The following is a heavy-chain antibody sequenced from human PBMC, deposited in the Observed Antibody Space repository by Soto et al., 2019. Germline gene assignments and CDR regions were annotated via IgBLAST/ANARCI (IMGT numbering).Heavy chain of an antibody. Sequence: QVQLVQSGAEVKKPGASVKVSCKASGYTFTSYDINWVRQATGQGLEWMGWMNPNSGNTGYAQKFQGRVTMTRNTSISTAYMELSSLRSEDTAVYFCAIPSWLYCLSLSCYMRGIYGMDVWGQGTTVTVSS. CDR3: AIPSWLYCLSLSCYMRGIYGMDV. CDR2: MNPNSGNT. CDR1: GYTFTSYD. J-gene: IGHJ6*02. V-gene: IGHV1-8*01. D-gene: IGHD2-2*01.